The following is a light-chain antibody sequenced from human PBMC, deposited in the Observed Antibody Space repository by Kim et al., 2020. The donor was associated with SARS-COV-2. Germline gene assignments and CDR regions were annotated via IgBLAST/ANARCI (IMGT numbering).Light chain of an antibody. Sequence: SAPVGARVTITCRASQSINRWLAWYQQKPGKAPKRLIFDASSLKSGVPSRFSGSGSGTEFTLTISSLQPDDFATYYCQQYDSHSYTFGPGTKLEIK. V-gene: IGKV1-5*01. CDR2: DAS. CDR3: QQYDSHSYT. CDR1: QSINRW. J-gene: IGKJ2*01.